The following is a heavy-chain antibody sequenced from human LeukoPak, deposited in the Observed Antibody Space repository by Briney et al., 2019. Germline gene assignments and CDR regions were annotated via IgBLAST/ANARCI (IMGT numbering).Heavy chain of an antibody. Sequence: AGRSLRLSCAASGFTFRSYGMHWVRRAPGKGLEWVAIVWYDGNNKYYADSVKGRFTVSRDNSKDTVSLQLNSLRAEDTAVYYCAKGGGVGATRYWGQGTLVTVSS. CDR2: VWYDGNNK. J-gene: IGHJ4*02. D-gene: IGHD1-26*01. CDR1: GFTFRSYG. CDR3: AKGGGVGATRY. V-gene: IGHV3-33*06.